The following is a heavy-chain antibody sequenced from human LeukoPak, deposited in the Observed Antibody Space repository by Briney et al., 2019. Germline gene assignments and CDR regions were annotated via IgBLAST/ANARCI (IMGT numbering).Heavy chain of an antibody. CDR3: ARAGYYRFDY. CDR1: GFTFSSSW. J-gene: IGHJ4*02. V-gene: IGHV3-74*01. D-gene: IGHD5-18*01. Sequence: GGALRLSCAASGFTFSSSWVHWVRQAPGKGLVWVSRISSDGSITDYADSVKGRFTISRDNAKNTLYLQMNSLRVEDTAVYYCARAGYYRFDYWGQGTLVPVSS. CDR2: ISSDGSIT.